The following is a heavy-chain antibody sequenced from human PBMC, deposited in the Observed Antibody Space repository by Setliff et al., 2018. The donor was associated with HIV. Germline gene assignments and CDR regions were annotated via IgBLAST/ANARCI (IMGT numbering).Heavy chain of an antibody. V-gene: IGHV1-2*02. CDR1: GYTFTDYF. CDR2: ISPDNANT. D-gene: IGHD1-1*01. CDR3: ARQLSNSFDY. J-gene: IGHJ4*01. Sequence: ASVKVSCKSSGYTFTDYFMHWVRQAPGQGLEWMGWISPDNANTRISQRFRGSVTMTRDRSINTAYMEFSGLTSDDTAVYYCARQLSNSFDYW.